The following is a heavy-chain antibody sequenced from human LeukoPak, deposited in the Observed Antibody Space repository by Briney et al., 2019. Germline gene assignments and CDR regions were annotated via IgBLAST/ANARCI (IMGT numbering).Heavy chain of an antibody. CDR3: ARGHITADGLPHDY. CDR2: IYYSGST. V-gene: IGHV4-59*01. D-gene: IGHD6-13*01. CDR1: GGSISSYY. Sequence: SETLSLTCTVSGGSISSYYWSWIRQPPGKGLEWIGYIYYSGSTNYNPSLKSRVTISVDTSKNQFSLKLSSVTAADTAVYYCARGHITADGLPHDYWGQGTLVTVSS. J-gene: IGHJ4*02.